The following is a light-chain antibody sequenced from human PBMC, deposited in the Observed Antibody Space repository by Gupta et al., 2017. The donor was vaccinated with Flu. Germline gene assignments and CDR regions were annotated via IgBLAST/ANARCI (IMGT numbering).Light chain of an antibody. Sequence: TGTSSDIGSYNYVSWYQQHPGQAPKLLIYGVTNRPSGVSNRFSASKSGDTASLTISGLQAEDEADYYCSSCLSRSTPVLGGGTKLTVL. J-gene: IGLJ2*01. V-gene: IGLV2-14*01. CDR3: SSCLSRSTPV. CDR2: GVT. CDR1: SSDIGSYNY.